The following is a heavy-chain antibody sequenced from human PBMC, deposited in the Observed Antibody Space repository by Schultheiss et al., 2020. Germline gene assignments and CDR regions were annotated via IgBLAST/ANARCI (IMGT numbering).Heavy chain of an antibody. CDR2: IYYSGST. J-gene: IGHJ4*02. Sequence: SETLSLTCAVYGGSLSGYYWSWIRQPPGKGLEWIGYIYYSGSTNYNPSLKSRVTISVDTSKNQFSLKLSSVTAADTAVYYCAREYLLQGLDYWGQGTLVTVSS. V-gene: IGHV4-59*01. CDR3: AREYLLQGLDY. CDR1: GGSLSGYY. D-gene: IGHD3-22*01.